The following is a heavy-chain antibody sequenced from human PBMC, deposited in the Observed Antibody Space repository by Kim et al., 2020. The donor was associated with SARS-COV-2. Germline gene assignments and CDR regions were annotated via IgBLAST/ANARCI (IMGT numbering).Heavy chain of an antibody. D-gene: IGHD3-22*01. J-gene: IGHJ6*04. CDR3: ARDREYYDSSGLDYYYGMDV. V-gene: IGHV3-21*01. CDR2: ISSTISYI. CDR1: GFTFSSYS. Sequence: GGSLRLSCVVSGFTFSSYSMNWVRQAPGKGLEWVASISSTISYIYYADSVKGRFTISRDNAKNSLYLQMNSLRAEDTAVYFCARDREYYDSSGLDYYYGMDVWGKGTTVTVSS.